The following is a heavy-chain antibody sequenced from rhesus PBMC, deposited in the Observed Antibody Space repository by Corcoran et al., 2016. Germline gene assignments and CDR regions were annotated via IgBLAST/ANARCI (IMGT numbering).Heavy chain of an antibody. CDR2: IYGSGSST. J-gene: IGHJ4*01. V-gene: IGHV4-169*01. CDR1: GGSISSSY. CDR3: ARGYSGYSYFDY. Sequence: QLQLQESGPGLVKPSETLSVTCAVSGGSISSSYWSWIRQAPGKGLEWIGYIYGSGSSTNYNPPPKSRVTLSVDTSKNQLSLKLSSVTAADTAVYYCARGYSGYSYFDYWGQGVLVTVSS. D-gene: IGHD5-24*01.